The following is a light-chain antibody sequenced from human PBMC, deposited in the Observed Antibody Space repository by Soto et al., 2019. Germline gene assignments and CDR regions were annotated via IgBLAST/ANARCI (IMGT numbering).Light chain of an antibody. V-gene: IGKV2-24*01. Sequence: DVVMTQTPLSSPVTLGQPASISCRSSQSLVYSDGNTYLSWLQQRPGQPPRLLIYQISQRFSGVPDRFSGSGAGTDFTLKISRVEPEDVGLYLCVKFSHFPRTFGQGPKVEIK. CDR3: VKFSHFPRT. CDR2: QIS. J-gene: IGKJ1*01. CDR1: QSLVYSDGNTY.